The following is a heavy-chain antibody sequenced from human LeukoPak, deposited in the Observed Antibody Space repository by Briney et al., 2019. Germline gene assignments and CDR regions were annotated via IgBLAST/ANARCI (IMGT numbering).Heavy chain of an antibody. J-gene: IGHJ3*02. CDR2: INHSGST. Sequence: SETLSLTCAVYGGSFSGYYWSWIRQPPGKGLEWIGEINHSGSTNYNPSLKSRVTISVDTSKNQFSLKLSSVTAADTAVYYCARDQYYYGSGSYYAFDIWGQGTMVTVSS. CDR1: GGSFSGYY. V-gene: IGHV4-34*01. CDR3: ARDQYYYGSGSYYAFDI. D-gene: IGHD3-10*01.